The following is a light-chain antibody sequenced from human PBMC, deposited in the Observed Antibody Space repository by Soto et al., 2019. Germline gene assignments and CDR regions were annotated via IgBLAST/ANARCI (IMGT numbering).Light chain of an antibody. Sequence: EVVMTQSPATLSVSPGERVTLSCRSSQSVADNLAWFQQKPGQGPRLLIYGASTRATGIPARFSGSGSETDFTLTISRLEPEDFAVYYCQQYGSSPLTFGQGTRLEI. CDR3: QQYGSSPLT. V-gene: IGKV3-20*01. CDR2: GAS. CDR1: QSVADN. J-gene: IGKJ5*01.